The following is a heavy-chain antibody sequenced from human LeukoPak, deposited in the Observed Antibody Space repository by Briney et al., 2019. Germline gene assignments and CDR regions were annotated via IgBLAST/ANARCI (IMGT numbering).Heavy chain of an antibody. D-gene: IGHD1-1*01. CDR3: ARGGLNWNDATPPTGY. J-gene: IGHJ4*02. Sequence: SVKVSCKSSGYTFTGYFIHWVRQAPGQGLEWMRGIIPIFGTANYAQKFQGRVTITADESTSTAYMELSSLRSEDTAVYYCARGGLNWNDATPPTGYWGQGTLVTVSS. V-gene: IGHV1-69*13. CDR1: GYTFTGYF. CDR2: IIPIFGTA.